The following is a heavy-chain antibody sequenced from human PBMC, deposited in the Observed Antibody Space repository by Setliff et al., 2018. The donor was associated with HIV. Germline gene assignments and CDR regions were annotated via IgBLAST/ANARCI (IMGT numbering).Heavy chain of an antibody. CDR3: ARDSPADGGNPGRFQR. Sequence: SETLSLTCTVSGGSISSSSYYWGCIRQPPGKGLEWIGSIYYTGSANYNPSLKSRVTMSVDTSKNQFSLKLTSVTAADTAMYFCARDSPADGGNPGRFQRWGQGTLVTVSS. D-gene: IGHD2-15*01. J-gene: IGHJ1*01. CDR1: GGSISSSSYY. CDR2: IYYTGSA. V-gene: IGHV4-39*02.